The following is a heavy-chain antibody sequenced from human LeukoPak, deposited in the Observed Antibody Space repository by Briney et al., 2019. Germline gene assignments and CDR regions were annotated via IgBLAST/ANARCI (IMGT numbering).Heavy chain of an antibody. CDR1: GFTFSDYP. J-gene: IGHJ4*02. CDR3: ARDRGRLRLGEPDFDY. Sequence: GGSLRLSCAASGFTFSDYPMTWSRQAPGKGLEWVSYISSSGTTIYYADSVEGRFTISRDNAKNSLYLQMNSLRAEDTAVYYCARDRGRLRLGEPDFDYWGQGTLVTVSS. CDR2: ISSSGTTI. D-gene: IGHD3-16*01. V-gene: IGHV3-11*01.